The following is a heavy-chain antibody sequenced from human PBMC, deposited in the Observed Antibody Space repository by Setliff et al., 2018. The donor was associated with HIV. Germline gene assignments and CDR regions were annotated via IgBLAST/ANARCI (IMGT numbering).Heavy chain of an antibody. Sequence: SETLSLTCTVSGGSITGHYWSWIRQPPGKGTEWIGYISYSGISNYNPSLKSRVTISLDTSKNHLSLQLRSVTAADTAVYYCARVPSCAGTWCYMYYYYYYGTDVWGQGTTVTDSS. V-gene: IGHV4-59*11. CDR2: ISYSGIS. J-gene: IGHJ6*02. CDR1: GGSITGHY. D-gene: IGHD3-10*02. CDR3: ARVPSCAGTWCYMYYYYYYGTDV.